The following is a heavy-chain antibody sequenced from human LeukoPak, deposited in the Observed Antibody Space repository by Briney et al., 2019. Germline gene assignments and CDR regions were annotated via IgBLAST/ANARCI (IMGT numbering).Heavy chain of an antibody. J-gene: IGHJ4*02. V-gene: IGHV3-23*01. CDR2: ISDSGVSA. CDR1: GFTFRSCT. Sequence: GGSLRLSCAASGFTFRSCTMHWVRQAPGKGLEWVSGISDSGVSAFYTHSVKGRFTISRDNSKNTLYLQMSSLRAEDTAVYYCAKGDGSTYVTHFDFWGQGTLVSVSS. D-gene: IGHD5-18*01. CDR3: AKGDGSTYVTHFDF.